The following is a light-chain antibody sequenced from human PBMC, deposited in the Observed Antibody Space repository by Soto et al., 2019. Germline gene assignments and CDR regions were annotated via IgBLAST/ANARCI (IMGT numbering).Light chain of an antibody. CDR2: RNN. J-gene: IGLJ1*01. Sequence: VLTQPPSASGTPGQGFTVSCSLSTCNVGSNYVYWYQQLPGTAPKLLIYRNNQRPSGVPNRFSGSKSGTSASLAISGLRSDDEADYFCATWDDSLNGFYVFGTGTKVTVL. V-gene: IGLV1-47*01. CDR1: TCNVGSNY. CDR3: ATWDDSLNGFYV.